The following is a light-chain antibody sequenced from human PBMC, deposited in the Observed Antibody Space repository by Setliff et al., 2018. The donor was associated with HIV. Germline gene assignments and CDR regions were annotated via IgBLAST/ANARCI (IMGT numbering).Light chain of an antibody. J-gene: IGLJ2*01. CDR1: SSNIGNNY. V-gene: IGLV1-51*01. CDR3: GTWDSSLSAVV. Sequence: QSALTQPPSVSAAPGQKVTISCSGSSSNIGNNYVSWYQQLPGTAPKLLIYDNNKRPSGNSDRFSGSKSGTSATLGITGLQTGDEADYYCGTWDSSLSAVVFGGGTK. CDR2: DNN.